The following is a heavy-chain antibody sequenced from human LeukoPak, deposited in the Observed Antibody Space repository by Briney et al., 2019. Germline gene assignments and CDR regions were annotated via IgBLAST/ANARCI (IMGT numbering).Heavy chain of an antibody. D-gene: IGHD6-19*01. CDR2: ISSSSSYI. V-gene: IGHV3-21*01. J-gene: IGHJ4*02. CDR3: ARGSGYSSGWYVVVIDY. Sequence: GGSLRLSCAASGFTFSSYSMNWVRQAPGKGLEWVSSISSSSSYIYYADSVKGRFTISRDNAKNSLYLQMNSLRAEDTAVYYCARGSGYSSGWYVVVIDYWGQGTLVTVSS. CDR1: GFTFSSYS.